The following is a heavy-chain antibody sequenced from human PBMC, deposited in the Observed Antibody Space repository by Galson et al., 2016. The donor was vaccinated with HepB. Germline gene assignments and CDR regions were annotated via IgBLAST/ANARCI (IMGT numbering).Heavy chain of an antibody. CDR3: AREGHSSGHCGDFDC. Sequence: SLRLSCAVSGFTYGRCVTAWVRQPPGKGLEWVSTIGGNGFQHYADSVKDRFTISRDNSRNTLYLQMNSLSAEDTAVYYCAREGHSSGHCGDFDCWGQGALVTVSS. CDR1: GFTYGRCV. D-gene: IGHD6-19*01. CDR2: IGGNGFQ. V-gene: IGHV3-23*01. J-gene: IGHJ4*02.